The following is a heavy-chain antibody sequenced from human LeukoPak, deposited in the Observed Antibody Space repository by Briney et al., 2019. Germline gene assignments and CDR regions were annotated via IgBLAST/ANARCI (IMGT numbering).Heavy chain of an antibody. Sequence: SETLSLTCTVSGGSISSSSSYYWGWIRQPPGKGLEWIGSIYYSGSTYYNPSLKSRVTISVDTSKNQFSLKLSSVTAADTAVYYCARGDCSGGSCYLFDYWGQGALVTVSS. CDR1: GGSISSSSSYY. D-gene: IGHD2-15*01. CDR2: IYYSGST. J-gene: IGHJ4*02. CDR3: ARGDCSGGSCYLFDY. V-gene: IGHV4-39*01.